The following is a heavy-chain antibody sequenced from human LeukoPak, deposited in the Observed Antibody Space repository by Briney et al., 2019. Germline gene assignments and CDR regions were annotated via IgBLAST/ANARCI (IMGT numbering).Heavy chain of an antibody. V-gene: IGHV4-39*01. Sequence: SETLSLTCTVSGGSISSSSYYWGWIRQPPGKGLEWIGSTYYSGSTYYNPSLKSRVTISVDTSKNQFSLKLSSVTAADTAVYYCARQYSDILTGYHRGELYWYFDLWGRGTLVTVSS. CDR3: ARQYSDILTGYHRGELYWYFDL. CDR2: TYYSGST. CDR1: GGSISSSSYY. J-gene: IGHJ2*01. D-gene: IGHD3-9*01.